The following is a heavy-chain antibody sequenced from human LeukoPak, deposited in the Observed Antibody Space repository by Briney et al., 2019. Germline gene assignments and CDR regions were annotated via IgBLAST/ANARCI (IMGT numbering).Heavy chain of an antibody. CDR1: GGSISTSTW. CDR2: IYHTGST. J-gene: IGHJ4*02. V-gene: IGHV4-4*02. Sequence: SGTLSLTCAVSGGSISTSTWWSWVRQPPGKGLEWIGEIYHTGSTNYNPSLKSRVTILVDKSKNLFSLKLNSVTAADTAVYYCARIMLSWREFDCWGQGTLVTVSS. CDR3: ARIMLSWREFDC. D-gene: IGHD1-26*01.